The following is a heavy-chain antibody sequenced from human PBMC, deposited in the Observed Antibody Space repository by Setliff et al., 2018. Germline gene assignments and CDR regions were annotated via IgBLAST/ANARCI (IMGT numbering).Heavy chain of an antibody. Sequence: PSETLSLTCTVSGVSIRSYYWSWIRQPPGKGLEWIGEINHSGSTNYNPSLKSRLTISVDASTNQFSLKLYSVTAADTAVYYCARIGYNGWNFDYWGQGTLVTVSS. V-gene: IGHV4-34*01. CDR2: INHSGST. CDR1: GVSIRSYY. D-gene: IGHD1-26*01. CDR3: ARIGYNGWNFDY. J-gene: IGHJ4*02.